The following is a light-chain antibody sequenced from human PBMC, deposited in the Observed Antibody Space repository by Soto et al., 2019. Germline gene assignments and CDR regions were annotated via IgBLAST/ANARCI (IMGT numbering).Light chain of an antibody. CDR3: GTWDSSLSAWV. J-gene: IGLJ3*02. CDR2: DNN. Sequence: QSVLTQPPSVSAAPGRKVTISCSGSSSNIGNNYVSWYQQFPETAPQLLIYDNNKRPSGIPDRFSGSKSGTSATLGITGLQTGDEADYYCGTWDSSLSAWVFGGGTKLTVL. V-gene: IGLV1-51*01. CDR1: SSNIGNNY.